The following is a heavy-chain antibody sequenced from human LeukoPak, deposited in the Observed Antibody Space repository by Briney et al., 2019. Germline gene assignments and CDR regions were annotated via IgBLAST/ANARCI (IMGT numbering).Heavy chain of an antibody. CDR3: ARSSARGYYYYYGMDV. CDR2: IKQDGSEK. D-gene: IGHD6-25*01. V-gene: IGHV3-7*03. J-gene: IGHJ6*02. Sequence: GGSLRLSCAASGFTFSSYWMGWVRQAPGKGLEWVANIKQDGSEKYYVDSVKGRFTISRDNAKNSLYLQMNSLRAEDTAVYYCARSSARGYYYYYGMDVWGQGTTVTVSS. CDR1: GFTFSSYW.